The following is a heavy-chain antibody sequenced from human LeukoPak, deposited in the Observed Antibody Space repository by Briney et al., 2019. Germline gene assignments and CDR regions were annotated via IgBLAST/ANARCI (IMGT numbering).Heavy chain of an antibody. Sequence: ASVKVSCKASGGTFSSYAISWVRQAPGQGLEWMGGIIPIFGTANYAQKFQGRVTITTDESTSTAYMELSGLRSEDTAVYYCAREGEHGAFFGYYMDVWGKGTTVTVSS. D-gene: IGHD1/OR15-1a*01. CDR3: AREGEHGAFFGYYMDV. CDR2: IIPIFGTA. CDR1: GGTFSSYA. J-gene: IGHJ6*03. V-gene: IGHV1-69*05.